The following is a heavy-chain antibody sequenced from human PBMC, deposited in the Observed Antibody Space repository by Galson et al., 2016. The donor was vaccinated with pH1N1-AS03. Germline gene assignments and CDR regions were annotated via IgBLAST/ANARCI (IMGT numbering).Heavy chain of an antibody. CDR1: GFTFSSYE. D-gene: IGHD1-1*01. CDR3: ARESSANSVAAFDI. Sequence: SLRLPCAASGFTFSSYEMHWVRQSTGKGLEWVSAIGVAGDTFYTDSVKGRFTIPRENAKNSVYLQMNTLRAGDTAVYSCARESSANSVAAFDIWGQVTMVTVSS. V-gene: IGHV3-13*01. CDR2: IGVAGDT. J-gene: IGHJ3*02.